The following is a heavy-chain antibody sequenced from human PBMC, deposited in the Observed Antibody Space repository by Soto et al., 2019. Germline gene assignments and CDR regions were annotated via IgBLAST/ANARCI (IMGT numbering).Heavy chain of an antibody. CDR3: ARHIGYCSGGSCYDSFWFDP. D-gene: IGHD2-15*01. Sequence: ASETLSLTCTVSGGSISSSSYYWGWIRQPPGKGLEWIGSIYYSGSTYYNPSLKSRVTISVDTSKNQFSLKLSSVTAADTAVYYCARHIGYCSGGSCYDSFWFDPWGQGTLVTVSS. V-gene: IGHV4-39*01. CDR2: IYYSGST. CDR1: GGSISSSSYY. J-gene: IGHJ5*02.